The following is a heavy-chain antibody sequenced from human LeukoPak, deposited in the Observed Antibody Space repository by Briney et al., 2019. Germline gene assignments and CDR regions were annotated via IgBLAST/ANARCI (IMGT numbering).Heavy chain of an antibody. CDR3: ARDGALGSRRFNFDQ. V-gene: IGHV3-33*01. D-gene: IGHD1-26*01. CDR2: IWYDGSNK. J-gene: IGHJ4*02. CDR1: GFTFSSYG. Sequence: PGGSLRLSCAVSGFTFSSYGMHWVRQAPGKGLEWVAVIWYDGSNKYYADSVKGRFTISRDDPKNTLYLQMNSLRAEDTAVYYCARDGALGSRRFNFDQWGQGTLVTVSS.